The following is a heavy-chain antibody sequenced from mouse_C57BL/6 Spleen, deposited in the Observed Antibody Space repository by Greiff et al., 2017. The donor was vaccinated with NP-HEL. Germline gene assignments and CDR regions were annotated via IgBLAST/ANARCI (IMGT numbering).Heavy chain of an antibody. CDR3: ARPSGSLFAY. J-gene: IGHJ3*01. Sequence: EVQLQQSGPVLVKPGASVKMSCKASGYTFTDYYMNWVKQSHGKSLEWIGVINPYNGGTSYNQKFKGKATLTVDKSSSTAYMELNSLTSEDSAVYYCARPSGSLFAYWGQGTLVTVSA. CDR1: GYTFTDYY. V-gene: IGHV1-19*01. D-gene: IGHD1-1*01. CDR2: INPYNGGT.